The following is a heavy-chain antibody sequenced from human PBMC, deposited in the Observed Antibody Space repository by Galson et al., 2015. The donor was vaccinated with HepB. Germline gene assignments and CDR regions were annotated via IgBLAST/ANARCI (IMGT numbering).Heavy chain of an antibody. V-gene: IGHV3-21*01. D-gene: IGHD3-3*01. CDR3: ARDRMYYDFWSGYSH. CDR1: GFTFSSYS. J-gene: IGHJ4*02. Sequence: SLRLSCAASGFTFSSYSMNWVRQAPGKGLEWVSSISSSSSYIYYADSVKGRFTISRDNAKNSLYLQMNSLRAEDTAVYYCARDRMYYDFWSGYSHWGQGTLVTVSS. CDR2: ISSSSSYI.